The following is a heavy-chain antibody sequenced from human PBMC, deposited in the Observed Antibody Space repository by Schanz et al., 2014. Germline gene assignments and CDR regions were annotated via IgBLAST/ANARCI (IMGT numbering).Heavy chain of an antibody. CDR3: ARGSGTFDS. CDR1: GFTFSSHG. J-gene: IGHJ4*02. CDR2: IAGDGGGP. V-gene: IGHV3-30*19. Sequence: QVQLVESGGGVVQPGRSLRLSCAASGFTFSSHGMHWVRQAPGKGLEWVAVIAGDGGGPNYVDSVKGRFTISRDNSDNTLYLQMNNLRAEDTAVYYCARGSGTFDSWGQGTLVTVSS. D-gene: IGHD3-3*01.